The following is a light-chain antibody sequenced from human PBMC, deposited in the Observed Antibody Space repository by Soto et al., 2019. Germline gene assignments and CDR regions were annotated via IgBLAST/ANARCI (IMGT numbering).Light chain of an antibody. Sequence: QSALTQPASVSGSPGQSITISCTGTSSDVGGYNYVSWYQQHPGTAPKLIISDVNSRPSGISNRFSGSKSGNTASLTISGLQAEDEAYYYCSSYTSDITQVFGGGTKLTVL. CDR2: DVN. V-gene: IGLV2-14*01. J-gene: IGLJ3*02. CDR1: SSDVGGYNY. CDR3: SSYTSDITQV.